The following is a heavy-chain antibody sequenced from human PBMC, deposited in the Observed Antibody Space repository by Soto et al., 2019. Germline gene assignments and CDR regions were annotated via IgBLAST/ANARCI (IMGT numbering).Heavy chain of an antibody. D-gene: IGHD6-19*01. CDR3: ARVGEQWLVVSNYYYYGMDV. V-gene: IGHV3-74*01. CDR2: INSDGRST. Sequence: PGGSPRLSFAGPWFTFPSYLVDRVPQTPREGVVWVSRINSDGRSTSYADSVKGRFTISRDNAKNSLYLQMNSLRDEDTAVYYCARVGEQWLVVSNYYYYGMDVWGQGTTVTVSS. J-gene: IGHJ6*02. CDR1: WFTFPSYL.